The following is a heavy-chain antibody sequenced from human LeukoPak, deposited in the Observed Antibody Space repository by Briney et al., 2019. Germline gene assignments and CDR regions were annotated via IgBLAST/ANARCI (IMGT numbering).Heavy chain of an antibody. D-gene: IGHD3-10*01. Sequence: SETLSLTCTVSGGSISNSSYYWGWIRQPPGKGLEWIGAIYYAGSTYFDPSLKSRVTMSVDTSKNQFSLKLSSVTAADTAVYHCASSPRGTEYFHHWGQGTLVTVSS. CDR2: IYYAGST. J-gene: IGHJ1*01. V-gene: IGHV4-39*01. CDR3: ASSPRGTEYFHH. CDR1: GGSISNSSYY.